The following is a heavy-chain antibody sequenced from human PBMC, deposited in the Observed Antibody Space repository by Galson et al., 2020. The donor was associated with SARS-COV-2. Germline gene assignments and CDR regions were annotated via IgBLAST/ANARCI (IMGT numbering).Heavy chain of an antibody. V-gene: IGHV3-23*01. Sequence: TGGSLRLSCAASGFTFSNYAMSWVRQAPGKGLEWSSAISGSGLSTDYADSLKGRFTVSRDNSKSTLYVQMNSLRAEDTAVYYCAKEGASVAGDSNWFDPWGQGALVTVSS. CDR3: AKEGASVAGDSNWFDP. D-gene: IGHD6-19*01. J-gene: IGHJ5*02. CDR1: GFTFSNYA. CDR2: ISGSGLST.